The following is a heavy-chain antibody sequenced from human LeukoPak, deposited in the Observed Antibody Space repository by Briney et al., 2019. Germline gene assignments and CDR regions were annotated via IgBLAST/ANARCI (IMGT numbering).Heavy chain of an antibody. V-gene: IGHV3-21*01. CDR1: GITFSSYT. CDR2: ISTSGNYI. J-gene: IGHJ4*02. Sequence: GGSLRLSCASSGITFSSYTMNWDRQAPGKGLEWVSSISTSGNYIYYADSVKGRFTISRDNAKNSVYLQMYSLRAEDTAVYYCARDYYCSGGSCYSPDYDYWGQGAQVTVSS. CDR3: ARDYYCSGGSCYSPDYDY. D-gene: IGHD2-15*01.